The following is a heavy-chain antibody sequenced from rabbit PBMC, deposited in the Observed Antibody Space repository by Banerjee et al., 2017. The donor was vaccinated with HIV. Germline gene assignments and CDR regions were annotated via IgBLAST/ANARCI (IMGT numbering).Heavy chain of an antibody. CDR1: GFDFSSYG. D-gene: IGHD6-1*01. J-gene: IGHJ4*01. V-gene: IGHV1S47*01. CDR3: VRETETYAGGAGYGYFFVL. Sequence: QEQLVESGGGLVQPGGSLKLSCKASGFDFSSYGVSWVRQAPGKGLEWIGYIDPVFGTTYNGSGVNGPFTISSHNAQNALYLQLNSLTATDTATYFCVRETETYAGGAGYGYFFVLWGPESLITV. CDR2: IDPVFGTT.